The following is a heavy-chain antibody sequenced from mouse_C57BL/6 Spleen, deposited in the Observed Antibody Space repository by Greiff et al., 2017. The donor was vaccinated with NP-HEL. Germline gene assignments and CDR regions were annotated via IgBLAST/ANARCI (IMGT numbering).Heavy chain of an antibody. Sequence: DVMLVEPGGGLVQPGGSLSLSCAASGFTFTDYYMNWVRQPPGQALEWLGFISNSANGYTTEYSAAVKGRFTITRDKSQSIVYMQMNGLRAEDSAAYYGARSVYYDNSAYFDYWGQGTTLTVSS. J-gene: IGHJ2*01. CDR2: ISNSANGYTT. CDR3: ARSVYYDNSAYFDY. V-gene: IGHV7-3*01. CDR1: GFTFTDYY. D-gene: IGHD2-1*01.